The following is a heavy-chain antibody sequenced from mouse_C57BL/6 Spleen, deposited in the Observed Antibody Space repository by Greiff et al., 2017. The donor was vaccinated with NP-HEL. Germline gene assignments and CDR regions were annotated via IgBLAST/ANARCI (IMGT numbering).Heavy chain of an antibody. CDR1: GFSLSTSGMG. V-gene: IGHV8-12*01. CDR2: IYWDDDK. CDR3: ARSDYSYDTYYFDY. D-gene: IGHD2-12*01. J-gene: IGHJ2*01. Sequence: QVTLKVSGPGILQSSQTLSLTCSFSGFSLSTSGMGVSWIRQPSGKGLEWLAHIYWDDDKRYNPSLKSRLTISKDTSRHQVFLKITSVDTADTATYYGARSDYSYDTYYFDYWGQGTTLTVSS.